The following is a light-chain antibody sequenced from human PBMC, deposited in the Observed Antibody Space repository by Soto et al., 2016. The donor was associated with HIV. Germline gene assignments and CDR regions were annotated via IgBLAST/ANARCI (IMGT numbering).Light chain of an antibody. CDR1: KLWEKY. J-gene: IGLJ2*01. CDR2: QDT. Sequence: SYELTQPPSVSVSPGQTARITCSEDKLWEKYVSWYQQKPGQSPVLVIYQDTMRPSGIPERFSGSNSGNTATLTISGTQTMDEADYYCQAWDSSTGVFGGGTELTVL. CDR3: QAWDSSTGV. V-gene: IGLV3-1*01.